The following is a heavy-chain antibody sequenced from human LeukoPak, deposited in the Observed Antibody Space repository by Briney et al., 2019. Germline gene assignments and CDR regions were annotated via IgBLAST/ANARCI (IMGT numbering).Heavy chain of an antibody. Sequence: ASVKVSCKASGYTFNTYGISWVRQAPGQGLEWMGWISAYSGDTNYAQKVQGRVTMTTDTSTSTVYMELRSLRSDDTAVYYCASGGTAMASGEHYYYGMDVWGQGTTVTVSS. CDR1: GYTFNTYG. J-gene: IGHJ6*02. CDR2: ISAYSGDT. D-gene: IGHD5-18*01. CDR3: ASGGTAMASGEHYYYGMDV. V-gene: IGHV1-18*01.